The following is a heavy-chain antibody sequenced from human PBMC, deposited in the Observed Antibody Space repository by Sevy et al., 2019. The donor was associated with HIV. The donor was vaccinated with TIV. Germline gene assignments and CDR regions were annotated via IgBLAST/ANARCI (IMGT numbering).Heavy chain of an antibody. CDR2: FDPEDDQT. Sequence: ASVKVSCKVSGNTLTEFAMHWVRPAPGKGLEWMGTFDPEDDQTIYAQNFQDRVTMTEDTSTDTAFMELSGLRSDDTAVYYCATTKDYYDSSAYPFDYWGQGTLVTVSS. J-gene: IGHJ4*02. CDR3: ATTKDYYDSSAYPFDY. D-gene: IGHD3-22*01. CDR1: GNTLTEFA. V-gene: IGHV1-24*01.